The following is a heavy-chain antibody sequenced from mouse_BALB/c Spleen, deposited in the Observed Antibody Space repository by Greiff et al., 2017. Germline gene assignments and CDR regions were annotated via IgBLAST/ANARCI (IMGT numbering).Heavy chain of an antibody. CDR2: ISSGSSTI. CDR3: ARSAYYIEDYFDY. CDR1: GFTFSSFG. J-gene: IGHJ2*01. Sequence: EVKLVESGGGLVQPGGSRKLSCAASGFTFSSFGMHWVRQAPEKGLEWVAYISSGSSTIYYADTVKGRFTISRDNPKNTLFLQMTSLRSEDTAMYYCARSAYYIEDYFDYWGQGTTLTVSS. D-gene: IGHD2-12*01. V-gene: IGHV5-17*02.